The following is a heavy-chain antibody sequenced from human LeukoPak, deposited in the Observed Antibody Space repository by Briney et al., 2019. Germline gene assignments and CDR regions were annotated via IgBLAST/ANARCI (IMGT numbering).Heavy chain of an antibody. V-gene: IGHV4-59*01. D-gene: IGHD5-24*01. CDR2: IYYSGIT. Sequence: PSETLSLTCTVSGGSISSYYWSWIRQPPGKGVEWIGYIYYSGITNYNPSLKSRVTISVDMSNNQFSLRLSSVTAADTAVYYCVRVQADGHSDIWGQGTMVTVSS. J-gene: IGHJ3*02. CDR1: GGSISSYY. CDR3: VRVQADGHSDI.